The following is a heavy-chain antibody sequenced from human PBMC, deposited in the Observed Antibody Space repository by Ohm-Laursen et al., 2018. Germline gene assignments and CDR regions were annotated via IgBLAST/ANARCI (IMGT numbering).Heavy chain of an antibody. V-gene: IGHV4-34*01. CDR3: ASQPYFGVVTPYYFDY. CDR2: INHSGST. Sequence: SDTLSLTCAVYGGSFSGYYWSWIRQPPGKGLEWIGEINHSGSTNYNPSLKSRVTISVDTSKNQFSLKLSPVTAADTAVYYCASQPYFGVVTPYYFDYWGQGTLVTVSS. CDR1: GGSFSGYY. J-gene: IGHJ4*02. D-gene: IGHD3-3*01.